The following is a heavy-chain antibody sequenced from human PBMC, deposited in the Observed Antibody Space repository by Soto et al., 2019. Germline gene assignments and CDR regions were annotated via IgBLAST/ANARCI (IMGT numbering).Heavy chain of an antibody. CDR1: GGSISSSNW. CDR2: IYYSGST. D-gene: IGHD2-2*01. J-gene: IGHJ3*02. Sequence: SETLSLTCAVSGGSISSSNWWSWVRQPPGKGLEWIGEIYYSGSTNYNPSLKSRVTISVDTSKNQFSLKLSSVTAADTAVYYCARTIVVVPAAMLGIHDAFDIWGQGTMVTVSS. CDR3: ARTIVVVPAAMLGIHDAFDI. V-gene: IGHV4-4*02.